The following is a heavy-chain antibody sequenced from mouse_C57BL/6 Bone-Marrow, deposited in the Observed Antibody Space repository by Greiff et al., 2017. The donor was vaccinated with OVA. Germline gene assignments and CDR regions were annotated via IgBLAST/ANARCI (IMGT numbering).Heavy chain of an antibody. J-gene: IGHJ1*03. CDR1: GYTFTSYW. D-gene: IGHD2-4*01. Sequence: EVQLQQSGPVLARPGASVKMSCKTSGYTFTSYWMHWVKQRPGQGLEWIGAIYPGTSDTSYNQKFKGKAKLTAGTSASTAYMELSSLTNEDAAVYYCTSFYYDYDVGWYFDVWGTGTTVTVSS. V-gene: IGHV1-5*01. CDR3: TSFYYDYDVGWYFDV. CDR2: IYPGTSDT.